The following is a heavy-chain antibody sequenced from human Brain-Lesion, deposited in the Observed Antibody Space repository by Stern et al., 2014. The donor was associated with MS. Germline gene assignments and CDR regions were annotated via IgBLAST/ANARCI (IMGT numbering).Heavy chain of an antibody. CDR1: GYTLTEFS. Sequence: QVQLVESGAEVKKPGASVKVSCKVSGYTLTEFSMHWVRQAPRKGLEWMGGFDPEDGETIYAQKFQGRATMTEDTSTDTAYMELSSLRSEDTGVYYCATLSPGSGGNYFRHFDYWGQGTLVTVSS. CDR2: FDPEDGET. CDR3: ATLSPGSGGNYFRHFDY. D-gene: IGHD1-26*01. V-gene: IGHV1-24*01. J-gene: IGHJ4*02.